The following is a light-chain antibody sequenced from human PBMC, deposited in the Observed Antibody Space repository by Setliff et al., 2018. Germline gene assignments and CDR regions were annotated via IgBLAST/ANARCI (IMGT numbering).Light chain of an antibody. CDR1: QNVLYSSNNKNY. Sequence: DIVMTQSPDSLAVSLGERATINCKSSQNVLYSSNNKNYLAWYQQKPGQPPKLLIYWASTRESGVPDRFSGSGSGTDFTLTISSLQAEDVAVYYCQQYYSTPRTFGLGTRWIS. J-gene: IGKJ1*01. CDR3: QQYYSTPRT. CDR2: WAS. V-gene: IGKV4-1*01.